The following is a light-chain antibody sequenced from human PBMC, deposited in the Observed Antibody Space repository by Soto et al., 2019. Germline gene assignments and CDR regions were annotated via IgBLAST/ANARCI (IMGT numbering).Light chain of an antibody. Sequence: EVVLTQSPGTLSLSPGERATLSCRASRTVDGNYLAWYHQKPGQAPRLLIHSASTRAPGIPGRFSASGSGTDFTLTITPLEPEDSAVYFCQQYGNSPITFGQGTRLDIK. J-gene: IGKJ5*01. CDR1: RTVDGNY. V-gene: IGKV3-20*01. CDR3: QQYGNSPIT. CDR2: SAS.